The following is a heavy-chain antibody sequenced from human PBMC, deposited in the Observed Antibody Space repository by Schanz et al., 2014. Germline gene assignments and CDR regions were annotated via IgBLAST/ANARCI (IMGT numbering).Heavy chain of an antibody. V-gene: IGHV3-7*03. CDR1: GFTFSSYG. J-gene: IGHJ6*03. D-gene: IGHD6-19*01. CDR2: IKQDGSEK. CDR3: ARLGTGMAVAGSVIDSYYYYMDV. Sequence: VQQVESGGGVVQPGGSLRLSCAASGFTFSSYGMHWVRQAPGKGLEWVANIKQDGSEKYYVDSVKGRFTISRDNAKNSLYLQMNSLTAEDTAVYYCARLGTGMAVAGSVIDSYYYYMDVWGEGTTXTVSS.